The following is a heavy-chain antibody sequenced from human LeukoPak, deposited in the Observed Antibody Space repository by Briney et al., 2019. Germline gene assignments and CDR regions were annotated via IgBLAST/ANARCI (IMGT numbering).Heavy chain of an antibody. Sequence: GGSLRLSCAASGFTFSSYGMSWVRQAPGKGLEWGSSVSGSGDSTYYADSVKGRFTISRDNSKNTLYLQMNSLRAEDTAVYYCAKDRGGSSWSQVFDYWGQGNLVTVSS. J-gene: IGHJ4*02. D-gene: IGHD6-13*01. CDR1: GFTFSSYG. V-gene: IGHV3-23*01. CDR3: AKDRGGSSWSQVFDY. CDR2: VSGSGDST.